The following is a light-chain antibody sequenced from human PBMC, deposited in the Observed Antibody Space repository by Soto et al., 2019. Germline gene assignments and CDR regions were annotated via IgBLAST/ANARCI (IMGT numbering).Light chain of an antibody. Sequence: EILLTQSPATLSVSPGERATLSCRASKSIRSNLAWYQQKPGQAPRLLIYDTSARATGLPARFVGSGSGTEFSLTSSSLQSDDSAVYFCQQSNDWPRTFGQGTKVEIK. V-gene: IGKV3-15*01. CDR3: QQSNDWPRT. CDR2: DTS. J-gene: IGKJ1*01. CDR1: KSIRSN.